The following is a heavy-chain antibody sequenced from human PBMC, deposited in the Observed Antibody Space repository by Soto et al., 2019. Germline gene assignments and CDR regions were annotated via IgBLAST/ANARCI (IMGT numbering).Heavy chain of an antibody. J-gene: IGHJ4*02. D-gene: IGHD6-13*01. CDR1: GGSISTFNW. CDR3: ARARATIAAAAIFDC. Sequence: LETLSLTCAVSGGSISTFNWWSWVRQPPGKGLEWIGEVYRTGSTNYNPSLESRVIVSVDKSKNQFSLKLTSVTAADTAVYYCARARATIAAAAIFDCWGQGTPVTVSS. V-gene: IGHV4-4*02. CDR2: VYRTGST.